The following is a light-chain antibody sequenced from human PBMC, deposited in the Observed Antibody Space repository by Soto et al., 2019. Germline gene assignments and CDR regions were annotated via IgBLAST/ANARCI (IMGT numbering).Light chain of an antibody. CDR2: DNN. V-gene: IGLV1-51*01. CDR3: GTWDTSLSAVV. Sequence: QSVLTQPPSVSAAPGQTVTISCSGSSSNIENNYVSWYQHLPGTAPKLLIYDNNKRPSGIPDRFSGSKSGASATLGITGLQTGDEADYHCGTWDTSLSAVVFGGGTKLTVL. J-gene: IGLJ2*01. CDR1: SSNIENNY.